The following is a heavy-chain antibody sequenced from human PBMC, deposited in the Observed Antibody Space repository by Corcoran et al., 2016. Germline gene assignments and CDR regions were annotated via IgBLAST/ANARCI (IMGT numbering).Heavy chain of an antibody. J-gene: IGHJ4*02. Sequence: QVQLVQSGAEVKKPGASVKVSCKASGYTFTSYAMHWVRQAPGQRLEWMGWINAGNGNTKYSQKFQGRVTITRDTSASTAYMELSSLGAEDTAVYYCARSDCSGGSCYVGSWVYWGQGTLVTVSS. V-gene: IGHV1-3*01. CDR3: ARSDCSGGSCYVGSWVY. D-gene: IGHD2-15*01. CDR1: GYTFTSYA. CDR2: INAGNGNT.